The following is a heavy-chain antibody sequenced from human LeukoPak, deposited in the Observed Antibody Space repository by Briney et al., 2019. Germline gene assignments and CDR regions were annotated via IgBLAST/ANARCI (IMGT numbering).Heavy chain of an antibody. Sequence: SETLSLTCTVSGGSISSYHWSWIRQPAGKGLEWIGHININEGPKYNPSLRSRVTMSADTSRNQYSLKLSSVTAADTAVYYCARDNSSRAYDYWGQGTLVTVSS. J-gene: IGHJ4*02. CDR2: ININEGP. CDR1: GGSISSYH. D-gene: IGHD6-19*01. V-gene: IGHV4-4*07. CDR3: ARDNSSRAYDY.